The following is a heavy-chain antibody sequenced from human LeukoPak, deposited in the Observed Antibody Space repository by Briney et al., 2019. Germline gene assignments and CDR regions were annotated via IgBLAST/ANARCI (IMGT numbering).Heavy chain of an antibody. D-gene: IGHD6-19*01. V-gene: IGHV3-23*01. Sequence: GGSLRLTCTASGFTFVNYAMSWVRQAPGKGLEWVSAVVGGGGTTFYADSVKGRFTISRDNSRNTVYLQINRLRAEDTAVYYCAKARLSTGWAYNGYWGQGTLVTVSS. CDR1: GFTFVNYA. J-gene: IGHJ4*02. CDR3: AKARLSTGWAYNGY. CDR2: VVGGGGTT.